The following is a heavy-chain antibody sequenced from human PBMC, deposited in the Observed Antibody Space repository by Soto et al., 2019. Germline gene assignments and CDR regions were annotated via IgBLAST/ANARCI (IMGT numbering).Heavy chain of an antibody. CDR3: TATYYYYYGMDV. Sequence: ESGGGLVKPGGSLRLSCAASGFTFSNAWMSWVRQAPGKGLEWVGRIKSKTDGGTTDYAAPVKGRFTISRDDSKNTLYLQMNSLKTEDTAVYYCTATYYYYYGMDVWGQGTTVTVSS. CDR2: IKSKTDGGTT. V-gene: IGHV3-15*01. CDR1: GFTFSNAW. J-gene: IGHJ6*02.